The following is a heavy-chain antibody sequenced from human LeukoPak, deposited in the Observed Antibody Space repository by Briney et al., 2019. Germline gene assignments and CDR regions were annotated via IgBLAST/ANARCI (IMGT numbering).Heavy chain of an antibody. J-gene: IGHJ4*02. Sequence: PGGSLRLSCAASGFTFSSYSMNWVRQAPGKGLEWVSSISSSSSYIYYADSVKGRFTISRDNAKNSLYLQMNSLRAEDTAVYYCARLGYSGYPFDYWGQGTLVTVSS. V-gene: IGHV3-21*01. CDR1: GFTFSSYS. D-gene: IGHD5-12*01. CDR2: ISSSSSYI. CDR3: ARLGYSGYPFDY.